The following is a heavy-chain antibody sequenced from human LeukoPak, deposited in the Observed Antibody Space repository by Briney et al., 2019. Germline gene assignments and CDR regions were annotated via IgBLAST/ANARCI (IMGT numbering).Heavy chain of an antibody. V-gene: IGHV1-2*02. D-gene: IGHD6-19*01. CDR1: GYTFTGYY. CDR2: INPNSGGT. CDR3: ARGLIAVAATGGY. Sequence: ASVKVSCKASGYTFTGYYMHWVRQAPGQGLEWMGWINPNSGGTNYAQKFQGRVTMTRDTSISTAYVELSRLRSDDTAVYYCARGLIAVAATGGYWGQGTLVTVSS. J-gene: IGHJ4*02.